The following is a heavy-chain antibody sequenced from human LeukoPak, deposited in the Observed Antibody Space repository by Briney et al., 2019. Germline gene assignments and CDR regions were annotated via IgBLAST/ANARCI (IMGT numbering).Heavy chain of an antibody. D-gene: IGHD2-15*01. CDR2: INYSGST. V-gene: IGHV4-34*01. Sequence: SETLSNTCAFCRGYYSGYYWNGLGRPPGRGGEGMGGINYSGSTHYAASLKSRFTISVDTSKTQLSLKLSSVTAADTAVYYCARGSGGGNLSESLLGYWGQGTLVTVSS. CDR3: ARGSGGGNLSESLLGY. J-gene: IGHJ4*02. CDR1: RGYYSGYY.